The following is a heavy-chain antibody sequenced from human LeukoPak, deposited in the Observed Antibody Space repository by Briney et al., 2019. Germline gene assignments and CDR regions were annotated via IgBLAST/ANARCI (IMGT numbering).Heavy chain of an antibody. D-gene: IGHD3-22*01. Sequence: GGSLRLSCVASGFSFSSHAMSWVRQAPGEGLQWVSTISDTGKTTFYTDSVRGRFSISRDDSKNTLYLQMNSLRAEDTAVYYCANTPYYYDSSGYYKYFQHWGQGTLVTVSS. J-gene: IGHJ1*01. CDR1: GFSFSSHA. V-gene: IGHV3-23*01. CDR2: ISDTGKTT. CDR3: ANTPYYYDSSGYYKYFQH.